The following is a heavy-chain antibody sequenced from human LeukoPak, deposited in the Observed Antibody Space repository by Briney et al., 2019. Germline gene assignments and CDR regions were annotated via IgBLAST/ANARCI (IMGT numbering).Heavy chain of an antibody. J-gene: IGHJ6*02. CDR1: GYTFTSYG. D-gene: IGHD3-9*01. CDR3: ARDRGLTGYSYYYYYYGMDV. V-gene: IGHV1-18*01. Sequence: ASVKVSCKASGYTFTSYGISWVRQAPGQGLEWMGWISAYNGNTNYAQKLQGRVTMTTDTSTSTAYMELRSLRSDDTAVYYCARDRGLTGYSYYYYYYGMDVWGQGTTVTVSS. CDR2: ISAYNGNT.